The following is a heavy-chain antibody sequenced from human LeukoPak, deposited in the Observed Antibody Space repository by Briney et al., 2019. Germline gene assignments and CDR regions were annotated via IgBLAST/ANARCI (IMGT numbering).Heavy chain of an antibody. Sequence: SETLSLTCAVYGGSFSGYYWSWIRQPPGKGLEWIGEINHSGSTNYNPSLKSRVTISVDTSKNQFSLKLSSVTAADTAVYYCARKDIVVVPAAIAGYFDYWGQGTLVTVSS. CDR1: GGSFSGYY. V-gene: IGHV4-34*01. CDR3: ARKDIVVVPAAIAGYFDY. D-gene: IGHD2-2*01. J-gene: IGHJ4*02. CDR2: INHSGST.